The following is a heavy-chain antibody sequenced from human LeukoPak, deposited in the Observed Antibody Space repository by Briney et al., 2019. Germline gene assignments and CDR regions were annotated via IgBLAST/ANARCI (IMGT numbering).Heavy chain of an antibody. D-gene: IGHD3-9*01. CDR2: IGSSVNST. J-gene: IGHJ6*02. V-gene: IGHV3-23*01. CDR3: ARDQAFDWFYYYYGMDV. Sequence: GGSLRLSCAASGFTFSNYALSWVRQAPGKGLEWVSSIGSSVNSTHYADPVKGRFTISRDNSKNTLYLQMKSLRAEDTAVYCARDQAFDWFYYYYGMDVWGLGTTVIVSS. CDR1: GFTFSNYA.